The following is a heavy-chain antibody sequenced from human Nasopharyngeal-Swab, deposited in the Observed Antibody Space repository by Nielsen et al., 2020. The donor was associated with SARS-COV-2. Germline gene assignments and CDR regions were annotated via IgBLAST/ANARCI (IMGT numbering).Heavy chain of an antibody. CDR1: GFTFDDYG. V-gene: IGHV3-43*01. D-gene: IGHD3-10*01. Sequence: GESLKISCVASGFTFDDYGLHWVRQVPGKGLEWFSLISWDGVNTYYADSVKGRFTISRDNSRNSLFLQMNSLKTEDTALYYCAKGVHYMSYFHTPPSDHWGQGTPVTVSS. CDR3: AKGVHYMSYFHTPPSDH. CDR2: ISWDGVNT. J-gene: IGHJ4*02.